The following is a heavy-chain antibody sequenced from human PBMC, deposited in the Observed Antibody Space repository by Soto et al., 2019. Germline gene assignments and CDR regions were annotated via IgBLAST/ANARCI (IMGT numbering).Heavy chain of an antibody. J-gene: IGHJ3*02. CDR3: AKDLKYQLSYAFDI. CDR2: ISGSGGST. Sequence: GGSLRLSCAASGFTFSSYAMSWVRQAPGKGLEWVSAISGSGGSTYYADSVKGRFTISRDNSKNTLYLQMNSLRAEDTALSYCAKDLKYQLSYAFDIWGQGTMVTVSS. CDR1: GFTFSSYA. D-gene: IGHD2-2*01. V-gene: IGHV3-23*01.